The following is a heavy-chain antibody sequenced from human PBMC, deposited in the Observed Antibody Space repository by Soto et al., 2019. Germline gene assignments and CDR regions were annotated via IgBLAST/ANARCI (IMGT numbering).Heavy chain of an antibody. V-gene: IGHV1-8*01. CDR1: GYTFTSYD. CDR2: MNPNSGNT. J-gene: IGHJ4*02. D-gene: IGHD4-17*01. Sequence: QVQLVQSGAEVKKPGASVKVSCKASGYTFTSYDINWVRQATGQGLEWMGWMNPNSGNTGYAQKFQGRVTMARNTSISTAYKEPGSLRSEDTAVYYCTRNLHGDNADYLGQGTLVTVAA. CDR3: TRNLHGDNADY.